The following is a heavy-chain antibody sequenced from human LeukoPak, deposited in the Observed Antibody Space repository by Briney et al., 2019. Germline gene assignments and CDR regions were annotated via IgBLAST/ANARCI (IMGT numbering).Heavy chain of an antibody. J-gene: IGHJ5*01. V-gene: IGHV3-66*02. D-gene: IGHD3-22*01. CDR3: ARADNDYYDSSGYYS. CDR1: GFTVSSNY. Sequence: GGALRLSCAASGFTVSSNYMSGVRQAPGRGLEWGSVIYSGGSTYYADSVKGRVTISRDNSKNTLYLQMNSLRAQDTAVYYCARADNDYYDSSGYYSGGQGTLVTVSS. CDR2: IYSGGST.